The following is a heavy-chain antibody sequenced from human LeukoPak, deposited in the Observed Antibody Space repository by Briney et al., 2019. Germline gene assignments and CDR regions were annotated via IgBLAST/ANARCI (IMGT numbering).Heavy chain of an antibody. CDR1: GFTFSSYW. Sequence: GGSLRLSCAASGFTFSSYWMSWVRQAPGKGLEWVANIKQDGSEKYYVDSVKGRFTISGDNAKNSLYLQMNSLRAEDTAVYYCARDRYSSSPDYWGQGTLVTVSS. CDR3: ARDRYSSSPDY. V-gene: IGHV3-7*01. D-gene: IGHD6-13*01. CDR2: IKQDGSEK. J-gene: IGHJ4*02.